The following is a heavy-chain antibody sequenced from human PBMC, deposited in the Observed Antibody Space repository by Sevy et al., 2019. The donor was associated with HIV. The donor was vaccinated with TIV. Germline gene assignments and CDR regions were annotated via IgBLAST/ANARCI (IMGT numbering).Heavy chain of an antibody. J-gene: IGHJ3*02. CDR3: ARFPPQRAFDI. V-gene: IGHV3-30-3*01. Sequence: GESLKISCEAFGFAFSDYAMHWVRQVPGKGLEWLAVVSYDGSNTSYADSVKGRFTVSRDNSKNNLYLQMNSLRRDDTAAFYCARFPPQRAFDIWGQGTTVTVSS. CDR1: GFAFSDYA. CDR2: VSYDGSNT.